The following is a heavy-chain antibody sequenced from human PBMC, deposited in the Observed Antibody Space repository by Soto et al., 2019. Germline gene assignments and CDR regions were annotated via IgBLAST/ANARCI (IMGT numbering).Heavy chain of an antibody. J-gene: IGHJ4*02. CDR1: GGSINSGDHY. CDR2: IYYSGST. D-gene: IGHD3-22*01. CDR3: ARATCYFDSSGRRQPYYFDY. Sequence: PSETLSLTCTVSGGSINSGDHYWSWIRQPPGKGLEWIGFIYYSGSTYYNPSLKSRVTISVDTSKNQFSLKLSSVTAADTAVYYCARATCYFDSSGRRQPYYFDYWGQGTLVTGSS. V-gene: IGHV4-30-4*01.